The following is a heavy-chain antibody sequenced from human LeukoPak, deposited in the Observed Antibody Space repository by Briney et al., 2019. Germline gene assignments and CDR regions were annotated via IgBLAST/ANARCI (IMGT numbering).Heavy chain of an antibody. Sequence: GASVKVSCKASGYTFTSYDINWVRQATGQGLEWMGWMNPNSGNTGYAQKFQGRVTITRNTSISTAYMELRSLRSDDTAVYYCVRDTLGSGSYRMGEFDYWGQGTLVTVSS. CDR3: VRDTLGSGSYRMGEFDY. CDR2: MNPNSGNT. V-gene: IGHV1-8*03. CDR1: GYTFTSYD. D-gene: IGHD3-10*01. J-gene: IGHJ4*02.